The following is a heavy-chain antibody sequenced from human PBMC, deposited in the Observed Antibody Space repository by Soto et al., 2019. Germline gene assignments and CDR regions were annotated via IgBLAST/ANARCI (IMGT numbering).Heavy chain of an antibody. Sequence: PWGSLRLSCAASGFTFSSYAMSCVRQAPGKGLEWVSAISGSGGSTYYADSVKGRFTISRDNSKNTLYLQMNSLRAQDTAVYYCAKPQWGVVGRSDAFDIWGQGTMVTVSS. CDR3: AKPQWGVVGRSDAFDI. J-gene: IGHJ3*02. CDR1: GFTFSSYA. D-gene: IGHD6-19*01. CDR2: ISGSGGST. V-gene: IGHV3-23*01.